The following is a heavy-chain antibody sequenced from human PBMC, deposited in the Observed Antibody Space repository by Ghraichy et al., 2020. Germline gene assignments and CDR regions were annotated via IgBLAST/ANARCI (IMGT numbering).Heavy chain of an antibody. CDR3: ATNTDY. CDR2: IKQDRTDK. V-gene: IGHV3-7*03. Sequence: GGSLRLSCTASGFTFSSYWMSWVRQAPGKGLEWVAYIKQDRTDKRYVDSVKGRFTISRDNAKNSLYLQMNSLRAEDTAVYYCATNTDYWGQGTLVTVSS. CDR1: GFTFSSYW. J-gene: IGHJ4*02.